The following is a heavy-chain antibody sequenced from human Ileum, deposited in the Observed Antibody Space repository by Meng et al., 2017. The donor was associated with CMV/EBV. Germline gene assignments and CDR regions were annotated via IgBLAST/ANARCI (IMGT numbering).Heavy chain of an antibody. CDR3: ARDGYYPSRVFDY. Sequence: QVQLVQSGAEVKKPGASVKVSCKASGYTFTEYAMTWVRQAPGQGLEWMGWISGYNSNTKYAQKFQGRVTMTTDTSTTTVYMELRNLRYDDTAVYYCARDGYYPSRVFDYWGLGTLVTVSS. V-gene: IGHV1-18*01. D-gene: IGHD2-2*03. CDR2: ISGYNSNT. J-gene: IGHJ4*01. CDR1: GYTFTEYA.